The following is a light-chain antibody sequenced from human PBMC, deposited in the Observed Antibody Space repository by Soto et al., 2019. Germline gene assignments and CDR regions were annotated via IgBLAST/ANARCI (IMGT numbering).Light chain of an antibody. V-gene: IGLV1-40*01. CDR3: QSYDSSLSGWV. J-gene: IGLJ3*02. CDR2: GNT. CDR1: SSNIWAGYV. Sequence: QSVLTQPPSVSGAPGQRVTISCTGSSSNIWAGYVVHWYQQLPGTAPKLLIFGNTNRPSGVPDRFSGSKSGTSASLAITGLQAEDEADYYCQSYDSSLSGWVFGGRTKLTVL.